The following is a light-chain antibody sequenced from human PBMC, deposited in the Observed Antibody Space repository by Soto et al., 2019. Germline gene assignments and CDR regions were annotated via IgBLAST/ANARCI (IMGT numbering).Light chain of an antibody. CDR2: GAS. V-gene: IGKV3-20*01. CDR3: QQYGSSPLT. Sequence: ELVLTQSPGTLSLSPRERATLACRASQSVSSSYLAWYQQKPGQAPRLLIYGASSRATGIPDRFSGSGSGTDFTLTISRLEPEDFAVYYYQQYGSSPLTFGGGTKVEIK. CDR1: QSVSSSY. J-gene: IGKJ4*01.